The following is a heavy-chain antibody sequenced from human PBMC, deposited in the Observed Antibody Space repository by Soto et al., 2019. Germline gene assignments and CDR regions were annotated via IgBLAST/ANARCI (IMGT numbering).Heavy chain of an antibody. V-gene: IGHV3-7*05. J-gene: IGHJ4*02. CDR1: GFTFSNYY. CDR2: MNQDGSET. D-gene: IGHD5-12*01. Sequence: VQLVESGGGLVQPGESLRLSCAASGFTFSNYYMTWVRQAPGKGLEWLANMNQDGSETYYVDSVKGRFTISRDNAKSLLYLQMNSLRVEDMAVYYCARDIVASGSFVYFDYWGQGSLVSVSS. CDR3: ARDIVASGSFVYFDY.